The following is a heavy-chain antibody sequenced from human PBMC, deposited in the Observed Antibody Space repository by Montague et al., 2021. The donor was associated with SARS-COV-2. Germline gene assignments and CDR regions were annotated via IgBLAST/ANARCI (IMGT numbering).Heavy chain of an antibody. J-gene: IGHJ4*02. CDR1: GGSISGSSYY. V-gene: IGHV4-39*01. D-gene: IGHD3-16*01. Sequence: SETLSLTCTVSGGSISGSSYYWGWIRQPPGKGLEWIGSIYYSGSTYYNPSLKSRVTISVDTSKNQFSLKLSSVTAADTAVYYCARHPRGYYDYVCAIPSYYFDYWGQGTLVTVSS. CDR3: ARHPRGYYDYVCAIPSYYFDY. CDR2: IYYSGST.